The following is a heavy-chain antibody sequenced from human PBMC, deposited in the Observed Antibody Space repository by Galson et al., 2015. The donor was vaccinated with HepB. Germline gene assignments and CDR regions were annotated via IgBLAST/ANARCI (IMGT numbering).Heavy chain of an antibody. CDR2: ISGAGGST. J-gene: IGHJ5*01. CDR1: GFMFDTHA. CDR3: AKGYGLFDS. V-gene: IGHV3-23*01. D-gene: IGHD3-16*01. Sequence: SLRLSCAASGFMFDTHAMSWVRQVPGKGLKWVSGISGAGGSTFYADSVKGRFTISKDNSTDTVYLQINSARDEDTAVYYCAKGYGLFDSWGQGILVTVSS.